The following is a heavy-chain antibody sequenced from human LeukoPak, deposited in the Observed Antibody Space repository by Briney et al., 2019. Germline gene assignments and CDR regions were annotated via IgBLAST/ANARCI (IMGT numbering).Heavy chain of an antibody. J-gene: IGHJ4*02. D-gene: IGHD3-10*01. CDR1: GGSISSSSYY. V-gene: IGHV4-39*01. Sequence: KSSETLSLTCTVSGGSISSSSYYWGWIRQPPGKGLEWIGSIYYSGSTYYNPSLKSRVTISVDTSKNQFSLKLSSVTAADTAVYYCARGLWSGDTPPGYWGQGTLVTVSS. CDR2: IYYSGST. CDR3: ARGLWSGDTPPGY.